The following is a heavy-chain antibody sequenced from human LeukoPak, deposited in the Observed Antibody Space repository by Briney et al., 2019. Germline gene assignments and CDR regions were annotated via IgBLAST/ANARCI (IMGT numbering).Heavy chain of an antibody. Sequence: GESLEISCKGSGYSFTSYWIGWVRQMPGKGLEWMGIIYPGDSDTRYSPSFQGQVTISADKSISTASLQWSSLKASDTAMYYCARSGYSSGWSPAGDYWGQGTLVTVSS. D-gene: IGHD6-19*01. CDR2: IYPGDSDT. CDR3: ARSGYSSGWSPAGDY. J-gene: IGHJ4*02. V-gene: IGHV5-51*01. CDR1: GYSFTSYW.